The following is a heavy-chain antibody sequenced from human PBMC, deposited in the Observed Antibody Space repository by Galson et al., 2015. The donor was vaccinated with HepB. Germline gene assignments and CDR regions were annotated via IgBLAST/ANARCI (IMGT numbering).Heavy chain of an antibody. CDR3: AKESANLYYLDY. J-gene: IGHJ4*02. V-gene: IGHV3-23*01. CDR1: GFTFSSYS. CDR2: IRSSGGNT. Sequence: SLRLSCAASGFTFSSYSMNWVRQAPGKGLEWVSGIRSSGGNTYYADSVKGRFTISRDTSKNTLYLQMSSLRTDDTAVYFCAKESANLYYLDYWGQGTLVTVSS.